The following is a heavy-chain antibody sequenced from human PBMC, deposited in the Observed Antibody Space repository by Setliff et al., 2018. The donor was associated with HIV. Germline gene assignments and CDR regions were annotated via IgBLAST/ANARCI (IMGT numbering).Heavy chain of an antibody. J-gene: IGHJ6*03. D-gene: IGHD5-18*01. CDR2: VSRGGST. V-gene: IGHV4-34*01. CDR1: DGSFSGYS. CDR3: ARGSRGYSYAYYYYYMDV. Sequence: SETLSLTCGVDDGSFSGYSWSWIRQSPGKGLEWIGEVSRGGSTTYNPSLTGRVSVSVDTSKSQFSLKLSSVTAADTAVYYCARGSRGYSYAYYYYYMDVWGKGTTVTVSS.